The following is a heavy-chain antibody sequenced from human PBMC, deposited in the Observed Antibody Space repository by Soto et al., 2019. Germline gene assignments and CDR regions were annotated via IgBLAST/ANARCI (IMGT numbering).Heavy chain of an antibody. CDR1: GFTFTSSA. CDR2: IVVGSGNT. V-gene: IGHV1-58*01. J-gene: IGHJ3*02. D-gene: IGHD1-26*01. CDR3: AARRRVGAFDI. Sequence: QMQLVQSGPEVKKPGTSVKVSCKASGFTFTSSAVQWVRQARGQRLEWIGWIVVGSGNTNYAQKFQERVTITRDMSTSTADMELSSLRSEDTAVYYCAARRRVGAFDIWGQGTMVTVSS.